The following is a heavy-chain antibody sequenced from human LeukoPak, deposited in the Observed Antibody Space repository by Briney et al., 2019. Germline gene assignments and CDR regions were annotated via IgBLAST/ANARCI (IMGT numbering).Heavy chain of an antibody. CDR2: IQFDGSHI. J-gene: IGHJ4*02. V-gene: IGHV3-30*02. CDR1: GFTFSSDG. D-gene: IGHD2-8*01. Sequence: GGSLRLSCAASGFTFSSDGMHWVRQAPGKGLEWVAFIQFDGSHIFYTDSVRGRFTISRDNSKNTLYLQMSSMRAEDTAVFYCAKTSDQLLYSKLDYWGQGTLVTVSS. CDR3: AKTSDQLLYSKLDY.